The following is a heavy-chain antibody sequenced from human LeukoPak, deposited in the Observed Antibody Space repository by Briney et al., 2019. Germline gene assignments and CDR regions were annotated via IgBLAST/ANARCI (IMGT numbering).Heavy chain of an antibody. V-gene: IGHV4-34*01. CDR3: ARWGIQLWLVSWTGFDY. D-gene: IGHD6-19*01. J-gene: IGHJ4*02. CDR2: INHSGST. CDR1: GGSFSGYY. Sequence: SETLSLTSAVYGGSFSGYYWSWIRQPPGKGLEWIGEINHSGSTNYNPSLKSRVTISVDTSKKKFSLKLSSVTAADTAVYYCARWGIQLWLVSWTGFDYWGQGTLVTVSS.